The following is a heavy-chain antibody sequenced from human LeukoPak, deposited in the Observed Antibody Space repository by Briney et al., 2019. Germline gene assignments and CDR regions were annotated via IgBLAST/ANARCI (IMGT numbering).Heavy chain of an antibody. CDR2: IYSGGST. CDR1: GFTVSSNY. D-gene: IGHD6-19*01. J-gene: IGHJ4*02. Sequence: GGSLRLSCAASGFTVSSNYMSWVRQAPGKGLEWVSVIYSGGSTYYADSVKGRFTISGDNSKNTLYLQMNSLRAEDTAVYYCARISSGWYGSGYFDYWGQGTLVTVSS. V-gene: IGHV3-53*01. CDR3: ARISSGWYGSGYFDY.